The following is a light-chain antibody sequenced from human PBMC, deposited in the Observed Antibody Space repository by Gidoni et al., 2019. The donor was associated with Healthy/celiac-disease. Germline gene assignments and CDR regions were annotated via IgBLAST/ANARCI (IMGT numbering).Light chain of an antibody. CDR2: DAS. Sequence: EIVLTQSPATLSLSPGERATLSCRASQRVSSYLAWYQQKPGQAPRLLLYDASNRATGIPARFSGSGSGTDFTLTISSLEPEDFAVYYCQQRSNWAWTFGQGTKVEIK. J-gene: IGKJ1*01. CDR3: QQRSNWAWT. CDR1: QRVSSY. V-gene: IGKV3-11*01.